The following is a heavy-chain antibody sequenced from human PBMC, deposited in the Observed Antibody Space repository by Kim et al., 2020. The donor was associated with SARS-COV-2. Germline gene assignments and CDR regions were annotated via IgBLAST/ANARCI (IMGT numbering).Heavy chain of an antibody. J-gene: IGHJ3*02. D-gene: IGHD3-10*02. Sequence: GGSLRLSCAASGFTFSSYAMSWVRQAPGKGLEWVSAISGSGGSTYYADSVKGRFTISRDNSKNTLYLQMNSLRAEDTAVYYCAKTLGKFVRGVRLRNAFDIWGQGTMVTVSS. CDR3: AKTLGKFVRGVRLRNAFDI. V-gene: IGHV3-23*01. CDR2: ISGSGGST. CDR1: GFTFSSYA.